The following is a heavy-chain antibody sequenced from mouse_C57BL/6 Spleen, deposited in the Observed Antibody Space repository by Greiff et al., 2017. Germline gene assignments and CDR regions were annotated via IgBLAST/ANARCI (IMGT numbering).Heavy chain of an antibody. CDR2: INPNNGGT. Sequence: EVQLQQSGPELVKPGASVKMSCKASGYTFTDYNMHWVKQSHGKSLEWIGYINPNNGGTSYNQKFKGKATLTVNKSSSTAYMELRSLTSEDSAVYYCARSFYGSTRFAYWGQGTLVPFSA. J-gene: IGHJ3*01. CDR1: GYTFTDYN. CDR3: ARSFYGSTRFAY. V-gene: IGHV1-22*01. D-gene: IGHD1-1*01.